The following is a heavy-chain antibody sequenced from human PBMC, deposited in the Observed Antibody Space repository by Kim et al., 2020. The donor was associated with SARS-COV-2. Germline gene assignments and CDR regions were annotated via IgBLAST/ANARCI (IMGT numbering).Heavy chain of an antibody. CDR1: GGTFSSYA. D-gene: IGHD5-18*01. J-gene: IGHJ6*02. CDR2: IIPILGIA. CDR3: ARDTAMVTYYYYGMDV. Sequence: ASEKVSCKASGGTFSSYAISWVRQAPGQGLEWMGRIIPILGIANYAQKFQGRVTITADKSTSTAYMELSSLRSEDTAVYYCARDTAMVTYYYYGMDVWGQGTTVTVSS. V-gene: IGHV1-69*04.